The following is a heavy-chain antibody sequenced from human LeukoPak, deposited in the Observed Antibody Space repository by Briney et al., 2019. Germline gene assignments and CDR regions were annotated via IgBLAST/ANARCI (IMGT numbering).Heavy chain of an antibody. Sequence: ASVKVSCKASGYTFTSYYMHWVRQAPGQGLEWMGIINPSGGSTSYAQKFQGRVTMTTDTSTSTAYMELRSLRSDDTAVYYCAREGPRHAFDIWGQGTMVTVSS. CDR2: INPSGGST. J-gene: IGHJ3*02. CDR3: AREGPRHAFDI. CDR1: GYTFTSYY. V-gene: IGHV1-46*01.